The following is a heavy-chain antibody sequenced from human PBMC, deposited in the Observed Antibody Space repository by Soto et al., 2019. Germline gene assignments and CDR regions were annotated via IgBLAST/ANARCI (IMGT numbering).Heavy chain of an antibody. J-gene: IGHJ6*02. CDR1: GYTFTSYG. CDR2: ISAYNGNT. Sequence: QVQLVQSGAEVKKPGASVKVSCKASGYTFTSYGISWVRQAPGQGLEWMGWISAYNGNTNYAQKLQGRVTMTTDTATSTAYMELGSLGSDDTAVYYWARDGDCSSPSCPYYYYYYGMDVWGQGTTVTVSS. CDR3: ARDGDCSSPSCPYYYYYYGMDV. V-gene: IGHV1-18*01. D-gene: IGHD2-2*01.